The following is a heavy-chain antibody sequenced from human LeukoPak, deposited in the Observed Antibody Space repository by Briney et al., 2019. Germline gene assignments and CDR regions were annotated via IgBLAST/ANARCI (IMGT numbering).Heavy chain of an antibody. CDR3: AREEYDFWSGYQVY. D-gene: IGHD3-3*01. Sequence: SQTLSLTCTVSGGSISSGSYYWSWIRQPAGKGLEWIGRIYTSGSTNYNPSLKSRVTISVDTSKNQFSLKLSSVTAAGTAVYYCAREEYDFWSGYQVYWGQGTLVTVSS. J-gene: IGHJ4*02. V-gene: IGHV4-61*02. CDR2: IYTSGST. CDR1: GGSISSGSYY.